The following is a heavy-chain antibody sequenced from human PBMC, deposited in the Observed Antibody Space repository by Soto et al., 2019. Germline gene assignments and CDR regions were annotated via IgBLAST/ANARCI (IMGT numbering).Heavy chain of an antibody. CDR3: ARDQLYYNDISGRPLNAFDV. Sequence: PGGSLRLSCAASGFTFSTYAMSWVRQAPGKGLEWVSALTDSGGSTYYADSVKGRFTISRDNAKNSLYLQMNSLRAEDTAVYYCARDQLYYNDISGRPLNAFDVWGQGTMVTVSS. CDR1: GFTFSTYA. D-gene: IGHD3-22*01. J-gene: IGHJ3*01. V-gene: IGHV3-23*01. CDR2: LTDSGGST.